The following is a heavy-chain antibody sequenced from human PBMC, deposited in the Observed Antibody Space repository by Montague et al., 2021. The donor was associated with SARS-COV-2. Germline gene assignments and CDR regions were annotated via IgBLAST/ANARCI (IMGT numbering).Heavy chain of an antibody. CDR2: IYHTGTT. CDR3: ARRVSYGSGFLSE. Sequence: TLSLTCTVSGDSISGSRYFWNWIRQHPGKGLEWIGYIYHTGTTHYNPSLKSRATLSVDISQNQFSLKLNSMTAADTAIYYCARRVSYGSGFLSEWGPGTLVIVSS. V-gene: IGHV4-31*03. CDR1: GDSISGSRYF. D-gene: IGHD3-10*01. J-gene: IGHJ4*02.